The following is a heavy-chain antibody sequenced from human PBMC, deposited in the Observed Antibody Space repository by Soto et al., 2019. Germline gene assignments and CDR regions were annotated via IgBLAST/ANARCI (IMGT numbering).Heavy chain of an antibody. CDR1: GYTFTGYA. CDR3: ARAVAVAADFDY. V-gene: IGHV1-3*01. CDR2: INAGNGNT. Sequence: VASVKVSCKASGYTFTGYAMHWVRQAPGQRIEWMGWINAGNGNTKYSQKFQGRVTITRDTSASAAYMELSSLSFEDTAVYYCARAVAVAADFDYWGQGTLVTVSS. D-gene: IGHD6-19*01. J-gene: IGHJ4*02.